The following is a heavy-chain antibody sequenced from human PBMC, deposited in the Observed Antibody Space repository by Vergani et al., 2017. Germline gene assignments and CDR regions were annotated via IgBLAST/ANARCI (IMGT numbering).Heavy chain of an antibody. Sequence: QVQLVESGGGLVKPGGSLRLSCAASGFTFSDYYMSWIRQAPGKGLEWVSYISSSGSTIYYADSVKGRFTISRDNAKNSLYLQMNSLRAEDTAVYYCARAAVAGTEGAIYYYYYYMDVWGKGTTVTVSS. D-gene: IGHD6-19*01. J-gene: IGHJ6*03. CDR2: ISSSGSTI. CDR3: ARAAVAGTEGAIYYYYYYMDV. CDR1: GFTFSDYY. V-gene: IGHV3-11*04.